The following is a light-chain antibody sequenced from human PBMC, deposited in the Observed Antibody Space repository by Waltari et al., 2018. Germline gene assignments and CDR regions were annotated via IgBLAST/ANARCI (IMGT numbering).Light chain of an antibody. V-gene: IGLV2-23*02. CDR3: CSYAGSSTFV. J-gene: IGLJ2*01. CDR2: DVN. Sequence: QSALTQPATVSGSPTQSITISCTGTSSAVWSYTLVSWYQQHPGRAPKLMIFDVNKRPSGISNRFSGSKSGNTASLTISGLQAEDEADYYCCSYAGSSTFVFGGGTKLTVL. CDR1: SSAVWSYTL.